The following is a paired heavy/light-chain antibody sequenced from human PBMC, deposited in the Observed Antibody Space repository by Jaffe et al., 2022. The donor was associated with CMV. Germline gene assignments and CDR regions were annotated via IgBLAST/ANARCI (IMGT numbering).Light chain of an antibody. Sequence: EIVMTQSPATLSVSPGERATLSCRASQSVSSNLAWYQQKPGQAPRLLIYGASTRATGIPARFSGSGSGTEFTLTISSLQSEDFAVYYCQQYNNWPTFGGGTKVEIK. CDR2: GAS. V-gene: IGKV3-15*01. CDR3: QQYNNWPT. J-gene: IGKJ4*01. CDR1: QSVSSN.
Heavy chain of an antibody. J-gene: IGHJ4*02. CDR3: ARRGDCSSTSCYAWGRGTRPSEFDY. CDR1: GFTFSDYY. V-gene: IGHV3-11*06. D-gene: IGHD2-2*01. Sequence: QVQLVESGGGLVKPGGSLRLSCAASGFTFSDYYMSWIRQAPGKGLEWVSYISSSSSYTNYADSVKGRFTISRDNAKNSLYLQMNSLRAEDTAVYYCARRGDCSSTSCYAWGRGTRPSEFDYWGQGTLVTVSS. CDR2: ISSSSSYT.